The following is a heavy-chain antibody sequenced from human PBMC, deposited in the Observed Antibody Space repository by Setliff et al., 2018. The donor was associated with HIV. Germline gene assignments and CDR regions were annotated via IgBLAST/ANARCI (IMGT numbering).Heavy chain of an antibody. CDR1: GYSFTNYW. CDR2: IYPGDSDT. D-gene: IGHD3-9*01. J-gene: IGHJ5*02. Sequence: PGESLKISCKGSGYSFTNYWIAWVHQMPGKGLEWMGIIYPGDSDTRYGPSFQGQVTISAAKSISTAFLQWSSLKASDTAIYYCARHRHSGYYDVLTGVNWFDPWGQGTLVTVSS. CDR3: ARHRHSGYYDVLTGVNWFDP. V-gene: IGHV5-51*07.